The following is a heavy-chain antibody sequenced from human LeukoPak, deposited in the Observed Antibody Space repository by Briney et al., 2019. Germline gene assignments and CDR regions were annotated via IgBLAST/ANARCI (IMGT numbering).Heavy chain of an antibody. J-gene: IGHJ4*02. CDR2: ISPSGGST. CDR1: GYTFTSYY. Sequence: ASVKVSCKASGYTFTSYYMHWVRQAPGQGLEWMGIISPSGGSTTYAQKFQGRVTMTRDTSTSTVYMELSSLRSEDTAVYYCARRQGSQNDYWGQGTLVTVSS. V-gene: IGHV1-46*01. D-gene: IGHD3-10*01. CDR3: ARRQGSQNDY.